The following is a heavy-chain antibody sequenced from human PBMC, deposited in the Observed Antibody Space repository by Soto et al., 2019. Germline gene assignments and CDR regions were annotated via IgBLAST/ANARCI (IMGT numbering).Heavy chain of an antibody. Sequence: SETLSLTCTVSGGSISRGGYYWSWVRQHPGIGLEWIGYIYYSGSTYYNPSLKSRVTISVDTSKNQFSLKLSSVTAADTAMYYCARRGGGHCNYGVPFDYGGQGTLVTVSS. CDR2: IYYSGST. CDR3: ARRGGGHCNYGVPFDY. V-gene: IGHV4-31*03. CDR1: GGSISRGGYY. D-gene: IGHD1-7*01. J-gene: IGHJ4*02.